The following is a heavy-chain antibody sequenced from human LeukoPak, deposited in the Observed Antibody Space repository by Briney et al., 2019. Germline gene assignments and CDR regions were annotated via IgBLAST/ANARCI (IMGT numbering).Heavy chain of an antibody. CDR1: GGSISSSSYY. D-gene: IGHD6-19*01. V-gene: IGHV3-53*01. J-gene: IGHJ4*02. Sequence: ETLSLTCTVSGGSISSSSYYWGWVRQAPGKGLEWVSVIYGGGSTYYADSVKGRFTISRDTPKNTLYLQMNSLRVEDTAVYYCASWPVGWYGEDSWGQGTLVTVSS. CDR2: IYGGGST. CDR3: ASWPVGWYGEDS.